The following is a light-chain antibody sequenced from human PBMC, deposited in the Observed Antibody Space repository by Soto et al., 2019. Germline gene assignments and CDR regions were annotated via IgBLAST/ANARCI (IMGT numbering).Light chain of an antibody. Sequence: ENVLTQSPGTLSLSPGERATLPCRASQTVSSYLTWYQQRPGQAPRLLIYGASKRATGIPDRFSGSGSGTDFTLTIIRLEPEDFALYYCQQYGTSPITFGQGTRLEIK. V-gene: IGKV3-20*01. J-gene: IGKJ5*01. CDR3: QQYGTSPIT. CDR1: QTVSSY. CDR2: GAS.